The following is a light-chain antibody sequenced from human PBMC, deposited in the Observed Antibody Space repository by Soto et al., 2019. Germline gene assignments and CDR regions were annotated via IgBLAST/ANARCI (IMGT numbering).Light chain of an antibody. V-gene: IGKV3-20*01. CDR2: GAS. CDR1: QSVSSSY. J-gene: IGKJ1*01. Sequence: EIVLTQSPGTLSLSPGERATLSCRASQSVSSSYLAWYQQKPGQAPGLLIYGASSRATGIPDRFSGSGSGTDFTLTISRLEPEDFAVYYCQQYGSSPRTGTFGQGTKVEIK. CDR3: QQYGSSPRTGT.